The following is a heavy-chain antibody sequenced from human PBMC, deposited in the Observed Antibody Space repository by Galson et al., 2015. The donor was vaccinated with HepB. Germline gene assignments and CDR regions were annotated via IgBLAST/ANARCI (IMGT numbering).Heavy chain of an antibody. D-gene: IGHD4-23*01. CDR2: IKQDGSEK. V-gene: IGHV3-7*03. Sequence: SLRLSCAASGFTFSSYWMSWVRQAPGKGLEWVANIKQDGSEKYYVDSVKGRFTISRDNAKNSLYLHMNSLRAEDTAIYYCARTARDYSGNSPVNYWGQGTLVTVSS. J-gene: IGHJ4*02. CDR3: ARTARDYSGNSPVNY. CDR1: GFTFSSYW.